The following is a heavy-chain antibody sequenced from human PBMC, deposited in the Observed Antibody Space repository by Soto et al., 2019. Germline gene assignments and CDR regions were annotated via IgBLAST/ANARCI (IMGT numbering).Heavy chain of an antibody. J-gene: IGHJ4*02. CDR3: ARVVGALVGATMHDRRLFDY. CDR2: IIPIFGTA. CDR1: GGTFSSYA. D-gene: IGHD1-26*01. Sequence: QVQLVQSGAEVKKPGSSVKVSCKASGGTFSSYAISWVRQAPGQGLEWMGGIIPIFGTANYAQKFQGRVTITADESTSTAYMELSSLRSEDTAVYYCARVVGALVGATMHDRRLFDYWGQGTLVTVSS. V-gene: IGHV1-69*12.